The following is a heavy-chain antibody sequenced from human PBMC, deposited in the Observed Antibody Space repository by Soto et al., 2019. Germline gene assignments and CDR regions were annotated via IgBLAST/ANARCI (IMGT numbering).Heavy chain of an antibody. CDR1: GFTFSDYY. CDR2: ISSSGSTI. V-gene: IGHV3-11*01. D-gene: IGHD3-3*01. J-gene: IGHJ6*02. CDR3: ARAKYYDFWSGPSPRDFQYGMDV. Sequence: PGGSLRLSCAASGFTFSDYYMSWIRQAPGKGLEWVSYISSSGSTIYYADSVKGRFTISRDNAKNSLYLQMNSLRAEDTAVYYCARAKYYDFWSGPSPRDFQYGMDVWGQGTTVTVSS.